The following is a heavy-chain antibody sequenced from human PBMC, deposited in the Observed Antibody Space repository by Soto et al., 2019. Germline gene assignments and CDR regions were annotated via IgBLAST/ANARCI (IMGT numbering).Heavy chain of an antibody. CDR1: GGTFSSYA. J-gene: IGHJ4*02. CDR3: ARGDSSGYYSEYYFDY. Sequence: QVQLVQSGAEVKKPGSSVKVSCKASGGTFSSYAISWVRQAPGQGLEWMGGIIPIFGTANYAQKFQGRVTITADESMSTAYMELSSLRSEDTAVYYCARGDSSGYYSEYYFDYWGQGTLVTVSS. V-gene: IGHV1-69*01. CDR2: IIPIFGTA. D-gene: IGHD3-22*01.